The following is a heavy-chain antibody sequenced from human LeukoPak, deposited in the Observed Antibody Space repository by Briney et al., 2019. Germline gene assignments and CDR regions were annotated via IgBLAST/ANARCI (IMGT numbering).Heavy chain of an antibody. J-gene: IGHJ4*02. V-gene: IGHV3-23*01. CDR2: ISGFGGST. D-gene: IGHD6-13*01. CDR1: GFIFDNYA. CDR3: ARRGGSSWSSFDY. Sequence: GGSLRLSCAASGFIFDNYAMNWVRQAPGKGLEWLTGISGFGGSTYYAASAKGRFTISRDNSGNTLFLQSNNLRVEDTAVYYCARRGGSSWSSFDYWGQGSLVTVSS.